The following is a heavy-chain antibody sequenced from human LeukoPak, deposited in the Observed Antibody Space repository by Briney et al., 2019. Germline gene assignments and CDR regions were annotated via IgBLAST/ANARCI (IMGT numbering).Heavy chain of an antibody. J-gene: IGHJ4*02. CDR3: ARGLRWDSNCFDY. D-gene: IGHD1-26*01. Sequence: PSETLSLTCAVYGGSFSGYYWSWIRQPPGKGLERIGEINHSGSTNYNPSLKSRVTVSADTSKNQFSLKLSSVTAADTAVYYCARGLRWDSNCFDYWGQGTLVTVSS. CDR2: INHSGST. V-gene: IGHV4-34*01. CDR1: GGSFSGYY.